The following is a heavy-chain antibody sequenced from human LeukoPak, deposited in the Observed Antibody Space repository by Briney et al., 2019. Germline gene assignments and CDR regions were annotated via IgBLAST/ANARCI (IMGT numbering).Heavy chain of an antibody. CDR3: TTYNSRDAFDI. Sequence: GGSLRLSCAASGFTVRNTWMSWVRQAPGKGLERVGRIKSKGDGGTTDHAAPVKGRFTISRDDSKNTLNLQMNSLKTEDTAVYYCTTYNSRDAFDIWGQGTMVTVSS. CDR2: IKSKGDGGTT. D-gene: IGHD2/OR15-2a*01. J-gene: IGHJ3*02. V-gene: IGHV3-15*01. CDR1: GFTVRNTW.